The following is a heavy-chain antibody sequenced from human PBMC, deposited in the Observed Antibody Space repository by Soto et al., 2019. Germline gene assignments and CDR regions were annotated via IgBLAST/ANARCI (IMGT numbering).Heavy chain of an antibody. CDR2: INHSGSN. D-gene: IGHD3-9*01. CDR1: GGSFSTYY. V-gene: IGHV4-34*01. Sequence: SETLSLTCVVSGGSFSTYYYNWIRQSPGKGLEWIGEINHSGSNNYSPSLKSRVTMSLDTSKNQFSLKLTSVTAADTAVYYCARGGSNDWQVAFDIWGQGTMVT. J-gene: IGHJ3*02. CDR3: ARGGSNDWQVAFDI.